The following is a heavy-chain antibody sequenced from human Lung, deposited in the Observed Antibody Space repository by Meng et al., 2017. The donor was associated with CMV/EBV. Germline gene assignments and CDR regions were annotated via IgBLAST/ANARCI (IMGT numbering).Heavy chain of an antibody. D-gene: IGHD2-21*02. Sequence: LQESGPGLVKPPGTLSLPCAVSGGSLSSRNWWSWVRQPPGKGLEWIGEIYHSGSTNYNPSLKSRVTISVDESKNQFSLRLSSVTAADTAVYYCARVGAYCGGDCYHPRWGQGTLVTVSS. J-gene: IGHJ4*02. CDR2: IYHSGST. CDR3: ARVGAYCGGDCYHPR. V-gene: IGHV4-4*03. CDR1: GGSLSSRNW.